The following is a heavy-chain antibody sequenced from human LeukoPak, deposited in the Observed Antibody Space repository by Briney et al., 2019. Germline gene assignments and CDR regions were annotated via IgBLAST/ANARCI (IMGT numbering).Heavy chain of an antibody. V-gene: IGHV4-4*07. Sequence: PSEPLSLTCTVPRGPIMGYDWIWRPKAAGKELEWIGRIYTSGSTNYNPSLKSRVTMSVDTSKNQFSLMLSSVTAADTAVYSCARGFGAAAGDYWGQGTLVNVSS. D-gene: IGHD6-13*01. CDR1: RGPIMGYD. CDR3: ARGFGAAAGDY. J-gene: IGHJ4*02. CDR2: IYTSGST.